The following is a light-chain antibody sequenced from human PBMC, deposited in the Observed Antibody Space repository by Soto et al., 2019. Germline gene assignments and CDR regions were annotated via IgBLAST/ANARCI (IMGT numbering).Light chain of an antibody. J-gene: IGLJ1*01. CDR1: SSDIGGYNS. Sequence: QSVLTQPASVSGSPGQSITISCTGTSSDIGGYNSVSWYQQHPRKAPKLMIYEVTNRPSGISNRFSGSKSGNTASLTISGPQAEDEADYYCSSYTSSSTLLYVFGTGTKVTVL. V-gene: IGLV2-14*01. CDR2: EVT. CDR3: SSYTSSSTLLYV.